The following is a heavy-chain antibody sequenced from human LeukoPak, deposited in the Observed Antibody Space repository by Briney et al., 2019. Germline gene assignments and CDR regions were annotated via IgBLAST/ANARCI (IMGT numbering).Heavy chain of an antibody. J-gene: IGHJ4*02. CDR1: GFTFSTYA. V-gene: IGHV3-30*04. Sequence: SGRSLRLSCAASGFTFSTYAMHWVRQAPGKGLDWVAVISYEGSNQYYADSVKGRFTISRDNVKNTLYLQMNSLRAEDTAAYYCARVGMAAAGTPLDYWGQGTLVTVSS. CDR3: ARVGMAAAGTPLDY. D-gene: IGHD6-13*01. CDR2: ISYEGSNQ.